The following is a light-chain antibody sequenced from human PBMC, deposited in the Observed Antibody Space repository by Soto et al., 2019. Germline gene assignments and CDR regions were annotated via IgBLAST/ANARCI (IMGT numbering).Light chain of an antibody. V-gene: IGKV1-5*03. CDR3: QHYNSYSEA. CDR2: KAS. Sequence: DIPMTQSPSTLSGSVGDRVTITCRASPTISSWLAWYQQKPGKAPKLLIYKASTLKSGVPSRFSGSGSGTEFTLPISSLQPDDFANYYCQHYNSYSEAFGQGTKVELK. J-gene: IGKJ1*01. CDR1: PTISSW.